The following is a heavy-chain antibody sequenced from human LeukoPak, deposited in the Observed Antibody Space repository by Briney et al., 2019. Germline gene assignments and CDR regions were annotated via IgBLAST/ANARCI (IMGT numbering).Heavy chain of an antibody. CDR3: AKDGASAAGTPYFDY. J-gene: IGHJ4*02. V-gene: IGHV3-30*18. CDR1: GFTFSSYG. Sequence: GGSLRLSCAASGFTFSSYGMHWVRQAPGKGLEWVAVISYDGSNRYYADSVKGRFTISRDNSKNALYLQMNSLRAEDTAVYYCAKDGASAAGTPYFDYWGQGTLVTVSS. CDR2: ISYDGSNR. D-gene: IGHD6-13*01.